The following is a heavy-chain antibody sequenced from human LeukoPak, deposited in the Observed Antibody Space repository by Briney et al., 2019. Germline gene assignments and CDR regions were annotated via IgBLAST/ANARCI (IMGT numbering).Heavy chain of an antibody. CDR1: GFTFSSYA. D-gene: IGHD6-13*01. J-gene: IGHJ6*03. Sequence: GGSLRLSCAASGFTFSSYAMSWVRQAPGKGLEWVSAISGSGGSTYYADSVKGRFTISRGNSKNTLYLQMNSLRAEDTAVYYCAKDADSSRGYYYMDVWGKGTTVTVSS. V-gene: IGHV3-23*01. CDR2: ISGSGGST. CDR3: AKDADSSRGYYYMDV.